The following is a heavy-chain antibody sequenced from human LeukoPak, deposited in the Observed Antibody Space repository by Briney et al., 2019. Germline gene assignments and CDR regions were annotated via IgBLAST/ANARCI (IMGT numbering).Heavy chain of an antibody. Sequence: ATVKISCKVSGYTFTDYYMHLVQQAPGKGLEWMGLVDPEDGETIYAEKFQGRVTITADTSTDTAYMELSSLRSEDTAVYYCATAHICSGGSCYSVVDYWGQGTLVTVSS. J-gene: IGHJ4*02. CDR3: ATAHICSGGSCYSVVDY. CDR1: GYTFTDYY. V-gene: IGHV1-69-2*01. CDR2: VDPEDGET. D-gene: IGHD2-15*01.